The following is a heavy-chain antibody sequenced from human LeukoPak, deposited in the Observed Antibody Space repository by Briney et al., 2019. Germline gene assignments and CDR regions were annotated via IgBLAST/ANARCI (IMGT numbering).Heavy chain of an antibody. V-gene: IGHV1-46*01. J-gene: IGHJ4*02. CDR3: AKEGSFGEFEYYFDY. D-gene: IGHD3-10*01. CDR1: GYTFTSYY. CDR2: INPSGGNT. Sequence: GASVKVSCKASGYTFTSYYLQWVRQAPGQGLEWMGIINPSGGNTSYAQKFQGRVTMTRDMSTSTVYMELSSLRSEDTAVYYCAKEGSFGEFEYYFDYWGQGTLVTVSS.